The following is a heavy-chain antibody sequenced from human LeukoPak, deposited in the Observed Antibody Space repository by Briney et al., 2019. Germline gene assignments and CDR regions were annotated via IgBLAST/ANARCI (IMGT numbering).Heavy chain of an antibody. V-gene: IGHV3-23*01. J-gene: IGHJ4*02. CDR3: AKRGVVIRGLLVIGYHQEAYHYDF. CDR2: ISERGGST. CDR1: GISLSNYA. Sequence: GGSLRLSCVVSGISLSNYAMTWVRQAPGKGLEWVSYISERGGSTTYADSVKVRFTISRDTSLNTLYLQMNNLRAEDTAVYFCAKRGVVIRGLLVIGYHQEAYHYDFWGQGVLVTVSS. D-gene: IGHD3-10*01.